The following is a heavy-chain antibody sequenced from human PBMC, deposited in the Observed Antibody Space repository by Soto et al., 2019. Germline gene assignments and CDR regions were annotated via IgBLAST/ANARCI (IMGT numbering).Heavy chain of an antibody. V-gene: IGHV3-21*06. CDR3: ARESEDLTSNFDY. Sequence: EVQLVESGGGLVKPGGSLRLSCAASGFTFTRYSMNWVRQAPGKGLEWVSSISSTTNYIYYGDSMKGRFTISRDNAKNSRKLEMNSLRAEDTAVYYCARESEDLTSNFDYWGQGTLVTVSS. CDR1: GFTFTRYS. CDR2: ISSTTNYI. J-gene: IGHJ4*02.